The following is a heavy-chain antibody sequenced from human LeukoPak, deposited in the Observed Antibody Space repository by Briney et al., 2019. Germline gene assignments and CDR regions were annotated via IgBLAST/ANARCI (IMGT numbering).Heavy chain of an antibody. Sequence: PSETLSLTCTVSGGSISSHYWSWIRQPPGKGLEWIGYIYYSGSTNYNPSLKSRVTISVDTSKNQFSLKLSSVTAADTAVYYCARSDTAMVTLFDYWGQGTLVTVSS. CDR1: GGSISSHY. V-gene: IGHV4-59*08. CDR3: ARSDTAMVTLFDY. CDR2: IYYSGST. J-gene: IGHJ4*02. D-gene: IGHD5-18*01.